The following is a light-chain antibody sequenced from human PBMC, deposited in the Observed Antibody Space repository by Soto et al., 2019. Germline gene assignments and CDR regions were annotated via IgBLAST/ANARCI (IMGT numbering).Light chain of an antibody. V-gene: IGLV1-44*01. CDR1: RSNIGNNA. J-gene: IGLJ3*02. CDR3: ATWDDSLNARGV. Sequence: QSVLTQTPSESGTPGRTVTISCSGSRSNIGNNAVSWYQQFPGTAPKLLIYNNNQRPSGVPDRFSGSKSGTSASLAISGLQSEDEADYYCATWDDSLNARGVFGGGTKLTVL. CDR2: NNN.